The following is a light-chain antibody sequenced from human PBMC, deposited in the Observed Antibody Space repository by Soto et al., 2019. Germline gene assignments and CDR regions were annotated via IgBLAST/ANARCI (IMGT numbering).Light chain of an antibody. CDR2: DAS. Sequence: EFVLTQSPGTLSLSPGERATLSCRASQTVRNNYLAWYQQKPGQAPRLLIYDASSRSTGIPDRFSGGGSGTDFTLTISRLEPEDFAGYYCQQLSSYPLTFGGGTKVEIK. V-gene: IGKV3-20*01. CDR3: QQLSSYPLT. CDR1: QTVRNNY. J-gene: IGKJ4*01.